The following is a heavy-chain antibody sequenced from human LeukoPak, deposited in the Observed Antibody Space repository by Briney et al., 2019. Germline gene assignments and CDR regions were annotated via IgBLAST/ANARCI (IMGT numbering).Heavy chain of an antibody. CDR1: GGSISSSNW. Sequence: SETLSLTCAVSGGSISSSNWWSWVRQPPGKGLEWIGEIYHSGSTYYNPSLKSRVTISVDRSKNQFSLKLSSVTAADTAVYYCARAGGYSYGPLLFDYWGQGTLVTVSS. V-gene: IGHV4-4*02. CDR2: IYHSGST. J-gene: IGHJ4*02. D-gene: IGHD5-18*01. CDR3: ARAGGYSYGPLLFDY.